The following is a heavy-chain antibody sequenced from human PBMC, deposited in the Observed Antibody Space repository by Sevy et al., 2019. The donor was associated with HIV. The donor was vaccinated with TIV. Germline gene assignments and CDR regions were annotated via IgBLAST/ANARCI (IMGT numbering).Heavy chain of an antibody. Sequence: GGALRLSCSASGFTFSDYTMHWVRQAPGKGLEWVTLILKDGAIKYHADSVKGRFTISRDNSENTLYLQMNSLRPEDTAVYYCARALYSDVWYYYDYWGQGTLVTVSS. J-gene: IGHJ4*02. D-gene: IGHD6-19*01. CDR1: GFTFSDYT. CDR3: ARALYSDVWYYYDY. CDR2: ILKDGAIK. V-gene: IGHV3-30-3*01.